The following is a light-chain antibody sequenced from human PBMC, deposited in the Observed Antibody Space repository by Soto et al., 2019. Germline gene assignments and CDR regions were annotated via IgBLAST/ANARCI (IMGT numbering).Light chain of an antibody. V-gene: IGKV1-9*01. CDR2: AAS. CDR3: QQRNSYPLT. J-gene: IGKJ3*01. CDR1: QGISSY. Sequence: DIQLTQSPSFLSASVGDRVTITCRASQGISSYLAWYQQKPGKAPKLLIYAASTLQSASPSSFFGSGSGTEFTLTISSLQPEDFATYYCQQRNSYPLTVGPGTKVDIK.